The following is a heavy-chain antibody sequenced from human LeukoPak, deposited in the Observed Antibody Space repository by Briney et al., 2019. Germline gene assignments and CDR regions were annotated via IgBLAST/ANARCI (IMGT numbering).Heavy chain of an antibody. CDR2: TYYRSKWYI. J-gene: IGHJ3*02. CDR1: GDSVSSNSVA. Sequence: SQTPSLTCAISGDSVSSNSVAWNWIRQSPSRGPEWLGRTYYRSKWYIDYADSVKSRITISPDTSKNQFSLQLNSMTPEDAAIYYCARGRVSAFDIWGQGTMDTVSS. V-gene: IGHV6-1*01. CDR3: ARGRVSAFDI. D-gene: IGHD2-8*01.